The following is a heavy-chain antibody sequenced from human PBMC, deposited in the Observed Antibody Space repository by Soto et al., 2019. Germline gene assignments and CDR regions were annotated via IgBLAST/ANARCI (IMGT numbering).Heavy chain of an antibody. V-gene: IGHV4-59*01. CDR1: GGSISSYH. J-gene: IGHJ4*02. CDR2: IYFRGTT. Sequence: PSETLSLTCTVSGGSISSYHWSWLRHPPGNGLEWIGYIYFRGTTNYNPSLKSRVTMSADTSKNQFSLKLNSVTAADTAVYYCARMNYYDTSGYPFDYWGQGMMVTVS. CDR3: ARMNYYDTSGYPFDY. D-gene: IGHD3-22*01.